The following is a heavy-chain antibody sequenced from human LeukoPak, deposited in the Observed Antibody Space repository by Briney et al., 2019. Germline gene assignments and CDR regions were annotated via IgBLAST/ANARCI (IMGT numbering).Heavy chain of an antibody. CDR2: ISVYTGKT. J-gene: IGHJ4*02. CDR3: AKDRGWQYADYETVAVEH. V-gene: IGHV1-18*01. D-gene: IGHD4-17*01. Sequence: ASVKVSCKASGYTYTNYGVSWVRQAPGQGLEWLGWISVYTGKTYHAQKFQARVTMTTDTSTTTAYMELRSLRSDDTAVYYCAKDRGWQYADYETVAVEHWGQGTLVTVSS. CDR1: GYTYTNYG.